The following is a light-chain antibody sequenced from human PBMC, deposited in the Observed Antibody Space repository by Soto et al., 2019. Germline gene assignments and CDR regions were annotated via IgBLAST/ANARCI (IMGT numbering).Light chain of an antibody. V-gene: IGKV1-8*01. CDR3: QQYYSYPLT. CDR2: AAS. CDR1: QGISSY. J-gene: IGKJ4*01. Sequence: IQMTQSPSSFSASTVDRVTLTCRASQGISSYLAWYQQKPGKAPKLLIYAASTLQSGVPSRFSGSGSGTDFTLTISCLQSEDFATYYCQQYYSYPLTFGGGTKVDIK.